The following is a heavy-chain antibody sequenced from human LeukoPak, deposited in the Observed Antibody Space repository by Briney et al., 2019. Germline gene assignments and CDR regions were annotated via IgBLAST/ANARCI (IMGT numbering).Heavy chain of an antibody. D-gene: IGHD2-21*02. Sequence: SETLSLTRAVYGGSFSGYYWSWIRQPPGKGLEWIGEINHSGSTNYNPSLKSRVTISVDTSKNQFSLKLSSVTAADTAVYYCASSVVTAIYDAFDIWGQGTMVTVSS. CDR1: GGSFSGYY. V-gene: IGHV4-34*01. CDR3: ASSVVTAIYDAFDI. CDR2: INHSGST. J-gene: IGHJ3*02.